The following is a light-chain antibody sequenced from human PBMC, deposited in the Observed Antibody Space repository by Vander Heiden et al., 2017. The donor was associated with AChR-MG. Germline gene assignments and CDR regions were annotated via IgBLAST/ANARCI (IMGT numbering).Light chain of an antibody. Sequence: QSALTQPHSASGSPGQSVTISCTGTSSDVGGYNYVSWYQQHPGRAPKLVIYEVTKRPSGVPDRFSGSKSGTTASLTVSGLQAEDEAEYYCSSYAGSNNVLFGGGTKLTVL. CDR1: SSDVGGYNY. V-gene: IGLV2-8*01. J-gene: IGLJ2*01. CDR2: EVT. CDR3: SSYAGSNNVL.